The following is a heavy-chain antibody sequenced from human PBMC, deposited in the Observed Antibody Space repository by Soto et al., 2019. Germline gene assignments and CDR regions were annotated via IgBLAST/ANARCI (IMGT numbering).Heavy chain of an antibody. J-gene: IGHJ4*02. CDR3: ARGVTLVRGVIHTPYFDY. D-gene: IGHD3-10*01. CDR1: GGSISSGGYY. V-gene: IGHV4-31*03. Sequence: LSLTCTVSGGSISSGGYYWSWIRQHPGKGLEWIGYIYYSGSTYYNPSLKSRVTISVDTSKNQFSLKLSSVTAADTAVYYCARGVTLVRGVIHTPYFDYWGQGALVTVSS. CDR2: IYYSGST.